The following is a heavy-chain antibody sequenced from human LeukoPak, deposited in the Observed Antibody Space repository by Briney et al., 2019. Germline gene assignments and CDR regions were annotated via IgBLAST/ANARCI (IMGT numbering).Heavy chain of an antibody. CDR2: MYNNGRS. CDR1: GGSISSGY. D-gene: IGHD2-8*02. V-gene: IGHV4-59*01. CDR3: AGGSGASWFDP. Sequence: PSGTLCLTCSVSGGSISSGYWSWIRQPPGKGLEWIAYMYNNGRSNYNPSLKSRVTISLDTSKNQFSLKLSSVTAADTAVYYCAGGSGASWFDPWGQGTLVTVSS. J-gene: IGHJ5*02.